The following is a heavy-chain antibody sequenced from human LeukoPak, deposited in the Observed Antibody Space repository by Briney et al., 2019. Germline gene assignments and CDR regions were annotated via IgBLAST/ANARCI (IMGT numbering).Heavy chain of an antibody. CDR1: GYTFTSYY. V-gene: IGHV1-46*01. J-gene: IGHJ4*02. CDR3: ARAPALYYYDSSGYHVYFDY. CDR2: INPSGGST. D-gene: IGHD3-22*01. Sequence: ASVKVSCKASGYTFTSYYMHWVRQAPGQGLEWMGIINPSGGSTSYAQKFQGRVTMTRDTSTSTVYMELSSLRSEDTAVYYCARAPALYYYDSSGYHVYFDYWGQGTLVTVSS.